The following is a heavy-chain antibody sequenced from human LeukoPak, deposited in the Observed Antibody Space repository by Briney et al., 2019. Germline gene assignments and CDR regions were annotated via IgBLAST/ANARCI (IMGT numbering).Heavy chain of an antibody. CDR1: GYTFTGYY. CDR2: INPNSGGT. CDR3: ARDRSPLTYYYDSSGSWDAFDI. V-gene: IGHV1-2*04. J-gene: IGHJ3*02. D-gene: IGHD3-22*01. Sequence: ASVKVSCKVSGYTFTGYYMHWVRQAPGQGLEWMGRINPNSGGTNYAQKFQGWVTMTRDTSISTAYMELSRLRSDDTAVYYCARDRSPLTYYYDSSGSWDAFDIWGQGTMVTVSS.